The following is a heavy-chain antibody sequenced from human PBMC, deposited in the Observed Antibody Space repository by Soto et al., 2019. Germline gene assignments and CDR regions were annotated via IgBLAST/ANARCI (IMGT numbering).Heavy chain of an antibody. J-gene: IGHJ4*02. CDR1: GGSISSGDYY. CDR3: ARAPHIVLMVYDY. V-gene: IGHV4-30-4*01. CDR2: IYYSGST. Sequence: QVQLQESGPGLVKPSQTLSLTCTVSGGSISSGDYYWGWIRQPPGKGLEWIGYIYYSGSTYYNPSLKSRVTISVDTSKNQFSLKLSSVTAADTAVYYCARAPHIVLMVYDYWGQGTLVTVSS. D-gene: IGHD2-8*01.